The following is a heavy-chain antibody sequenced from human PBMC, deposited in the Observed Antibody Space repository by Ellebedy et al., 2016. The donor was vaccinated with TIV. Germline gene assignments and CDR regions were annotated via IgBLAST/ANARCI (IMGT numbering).Heavy chain of an antibody. CDR3: ANPLYYYGSGSEAPFDY. CDR2: ISGNDSSK. Sequence: GESLKISCPASGFSYSSNAMTSVRLAQGNGLEWVSTISGNDSSKYYADSVKGRFTISRDNSKNTVYLQMNSLRAEETAGYYCANPLYYYGSGSEAPFDYWGQGTLVTVSS. D-gene: IGHD3-10*01. CDR1: GFSYSSNA. V-gene: IGHV3-23*01. J-gene: IGHJ4*02.